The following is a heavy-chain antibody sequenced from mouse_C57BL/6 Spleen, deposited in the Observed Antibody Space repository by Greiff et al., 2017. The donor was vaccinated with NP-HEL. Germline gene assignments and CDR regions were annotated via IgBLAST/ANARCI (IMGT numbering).Heavy chain of an antibody. D-gene: IGHD2-5*01. CDR3: ARGGSNWGILDY. J-gene: IGHJ2*01. CDR2: IYPGSGST. V-gene: IGHV1-55*01. CDR1: GYTFTSYW. Sequence: QVQLQQPGAELVKPGASVKMSCKASGYTFTSYWITWVKQRPGQGLEWIGDIYPGSGSTNYNEKFKSKATLTVDTSSSTAYMQLSSLTSEDSAVYYGARGGSNWGILDYWGQGTTLTVSS.